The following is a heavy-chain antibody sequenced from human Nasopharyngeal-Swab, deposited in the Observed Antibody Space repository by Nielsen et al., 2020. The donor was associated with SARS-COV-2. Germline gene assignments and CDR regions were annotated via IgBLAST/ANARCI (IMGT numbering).Heavy chain of an antibody. V-gene: IGHV1-18*01. CDR3: ARASHRVGSYYDFWSGYYRDYYYYGMDV. CDR1: GYTFTSYG. CDR2: ISAYNGNT. J-gene: IGHJ6*02. D-gene: IGHD3-3*01. Sequence: ASVKVSCKASGYTFTSYGISWVRQAPGQGLEWMGWISAYNGNTNYAQKLQGRVTMTTDTSTSTAYMELRSLRSDDTAVYYCARASHRVGSYYDFWSGYYRDYYYYGMDVRGQGTTVTVSS.